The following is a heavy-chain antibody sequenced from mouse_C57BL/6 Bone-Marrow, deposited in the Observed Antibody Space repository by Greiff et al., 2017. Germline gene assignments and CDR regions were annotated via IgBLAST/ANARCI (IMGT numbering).Heavy chain of an antibody. Sequence: VQLQQSGAELMKPGASVKLSCKATGYTFTGYWIEWVKQRPGHGLEWIGEILPGSGSTNYNEKFKGKATFTADTSSNTAYMQLSSLTTEDSAISYCAREGFYYGSSQYSYYYAVGYWGQGTSVTVSS. CDR3: AREGFYYGSSQYSYYYAVGY. V-gene: IGHV1-9*01. D-gene: IGHD1-1*01. CDR2: ILPGSGST. J-gene: IGHJ4*01. CDR1: GYTFTGYW.